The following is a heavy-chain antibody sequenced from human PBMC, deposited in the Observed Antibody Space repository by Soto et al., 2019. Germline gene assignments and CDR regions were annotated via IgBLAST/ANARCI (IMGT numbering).Heavy chain of an antibody. CDR3: ARDYRGAGGFDY. CDR2: IWYDGSNK. D-gene: IGHD3-10*01. J-gene: IGHJ4*02. V-gene: IGHV3-33*01. CDR1: GFTFISYG. Sequence: QVQLVESGGGVVQPGRSLRLYCAASGFTFISYGMHWVRQAPGKGLEWGAVIWYDGSNKYYADSVKGLFTISRDNSKKAQYLQMNSLRAEDTAVYYCARDYRGAGGFDYWGQGTLVTVSS.